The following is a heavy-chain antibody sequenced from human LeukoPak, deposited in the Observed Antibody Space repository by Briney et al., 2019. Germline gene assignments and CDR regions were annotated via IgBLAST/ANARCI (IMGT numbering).Heavy chain of an antibody. Sequence: SETLSLTRAVYGGSFSGYYWSWIRQPPGKGLEWIGEINHSGSTNYNPSLKSRVTISVDTSKNQFSLKLSSVTAADTAVYYCARSRAAGYYYYGMDIWGQGTTVTVSS. CDR2: INHSGST. CDR3: ARSRAAGYYYYGMDI. J-gene: IGHJ6*02. D-gene: IGHD6-13*01. V-gene: IGHV4-34*01. CDR1: GGSFSGYY.